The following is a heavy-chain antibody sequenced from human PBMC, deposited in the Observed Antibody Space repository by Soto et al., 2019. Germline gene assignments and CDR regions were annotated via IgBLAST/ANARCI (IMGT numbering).Heavy chain of an antibody. CDR2: LIPLFGTT. D-gene: IGHD7-27*01. CDR1: GGTFSGHA. Sequence: QVQLVQSGAEVKKPGSSVKVSCEASGGTFSGHAISWVRQAPGQGPEWMGGLIPLFGTTQHAQNFQDSLTITADKSTRTAYMELTSPRFEYTAIYYCARGPNWGYRFDSWGQGTLVTVSS. CDR3: ARGPNWGYRFDS. V-gene: IGHV1-69*06. J-gene: IGHJ4*02.